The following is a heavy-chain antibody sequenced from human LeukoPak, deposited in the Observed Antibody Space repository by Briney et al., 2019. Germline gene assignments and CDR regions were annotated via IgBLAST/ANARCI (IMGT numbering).Heavy chain of an antibody. Sequence: SETLSLTCTVSGGSISSYYWSWIRQPPGKGLEWIGYIHYSGNTNYNPSLKSRVTISVDTSKNQFSLKLSSVTAADTAVYYCARDTGYCSGGSCYHNYFDYWGQGTLVTVSS. CDR3: ARDTGYCSGGSCYHNYFDY. D-gene: IGHD2-15*01. CDR2: IHYSGNT. CDR1: GGSISSYY. V-gene: IGHV4-59*01. J-gene: IGHJ4*02.